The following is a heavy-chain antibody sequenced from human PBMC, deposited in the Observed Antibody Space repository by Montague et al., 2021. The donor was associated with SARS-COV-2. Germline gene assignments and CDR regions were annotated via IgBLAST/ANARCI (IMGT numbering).Heavy chain of an antibody. V-gene: IGHV4-61*01. CDR2: IDYGGSP. D-gene: IGHD3-10*01. CDR1: GVSVSNRYTH. Sequence: SETLSLTCTVSGVSVSNRYTHWSWIRQSPGKGLEWIGHIDYGGSPNYSPSLHSRVTISLDTSENQLSLRLNSATAADTAAYYCASYWQGGSGRGSWGQGTLVTVSS. CDR3: ASYWQGGSGRGS. J-gene: IGHJ5*02.